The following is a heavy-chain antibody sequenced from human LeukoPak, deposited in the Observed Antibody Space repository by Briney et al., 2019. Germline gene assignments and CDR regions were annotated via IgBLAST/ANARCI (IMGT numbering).Heavy chain of an antibody. D-gene: IGHD3-22*01. CDR2: MNPNSGNT. V-gene: IGHV1-8*01. J-gene: IGHJ4*02. CDR3: ARSTGYYYDSRNVY. CDR1: GYTFTSYD. Sequence: ASVKVSCKASGYTFTSYDINWVRQATGQGLEWMGWMNPNSGNTGYAQKFQGRVTMTRNTSISTAYVELSSLRSEDTAVYYCARSTGYYYDSRNVYWGQGTLVTVSS.